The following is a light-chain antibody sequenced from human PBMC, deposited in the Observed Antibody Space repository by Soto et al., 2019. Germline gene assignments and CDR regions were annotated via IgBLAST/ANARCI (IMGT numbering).Light chain of an antibody. CDR3: CQYSSSPHT. CDR2: ATS. Sequence: EMVLTQSPGTLSLSPGETATLSFRTSQTISRDDLAWYPQRPGQAPRLLVSATSRRATGIPDRFNGSGAGTDFTLTSSSLESEDLGMYYCCQYSSSPHTFGPGTRVDI. CDR1: QTISRDD. J-gene: IGKJ3*01. V-gene: IGKV3-20*01.